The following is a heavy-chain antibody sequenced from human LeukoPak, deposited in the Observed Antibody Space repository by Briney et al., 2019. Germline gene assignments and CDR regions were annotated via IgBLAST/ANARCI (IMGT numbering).Heavy chain of an antibody. J-gene: IGHJ6*03. CDR3: AREMVLYEYYYYYYMDV. CDR2: ISSSSSYI. V-gene: IGHV3-21*01. CDR1: GFTFSSYS. Sequence: GGSLRLSCAASGFTFSSYSMNWVRQAPGKGLEWVSSISSSSSYIYYADSVKGRFTISRDNAKNSLYLQMNSLRAEDTAVYYCAREMVLYEYYYYYYMDVWGKGTTVTVSS. D-gene: IGHD3-10*01.